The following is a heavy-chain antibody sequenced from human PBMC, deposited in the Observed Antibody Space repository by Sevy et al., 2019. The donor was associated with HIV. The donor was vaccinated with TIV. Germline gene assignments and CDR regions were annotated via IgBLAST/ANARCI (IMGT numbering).Heavy chain of an antibody. V-gene: IGHV3-23*01. CDR2: ISGSGGST. J-gene: IGHJ4*02. CDR1: GFTFSSYA. Sequence: GGSLRLSCAASGFTFSSYAMSWVRQAPGKGLEWVSAISGSGGSTYYADSVKGRFTISRDNSKNTLYLQMNSLRAEDTAVYYCAIVHSSVRGVIITGFDYWGQGTLVTVSS. CDR3: AIVHSSVRGVIITGFDY. D-gene: IGHD3-10*01.